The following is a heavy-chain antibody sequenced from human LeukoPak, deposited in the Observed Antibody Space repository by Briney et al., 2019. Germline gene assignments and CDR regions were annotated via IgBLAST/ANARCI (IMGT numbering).Heavy chain of an antibody. CDR3: AKRPSDYGDYVSYFDY. CDR1: GFSFISYG. V-gene: IGHV3-30*18. CDR2: ISDDGRSK. J-gene: IGHJ4*02. Sequence: GGSLRLSCAASGFSFISYGMHWVRQAPGKGLEWVGVISDDGRSKDYANSVKGRFTISRDNSKDTLYLQMNSLRDEDTAVYYCAKRPSDYGDYVSYFDYWGQGTLVTVSS. D-gene: IGHD4-17*01.